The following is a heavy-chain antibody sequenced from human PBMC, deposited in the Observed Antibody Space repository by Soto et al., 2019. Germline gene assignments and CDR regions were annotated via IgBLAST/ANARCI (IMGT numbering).Heavy chain of an antibody. Sequence: EVQLVESGGGLVQPGGSLRLSCAASGVTVSNNYMSWVRQAPGKGLEWVSVIYSDGRTYYADSVKGRFIISRDSSKNTLYLQMNSLRAEDTAVYYCARDTYDDYRGQGTLVTVSS. CDR3: ARDTYDDY. V-gene: IGHV3-66*01. J-gene: IGHJ4*02. CDR2: IYSDGRT. D-gene: IGHD3-3*01. CDR1: GVTVSNNY.